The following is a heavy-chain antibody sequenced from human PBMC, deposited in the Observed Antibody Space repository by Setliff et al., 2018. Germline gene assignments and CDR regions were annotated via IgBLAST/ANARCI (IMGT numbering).Heavy chain of an antibody. Sequence: SETLSLTCVVSGGSIRSSTYYWGWVRQPPGKGLEWIASIYSSGNTYYNPSLKSRVTISVDTSKNQFSLNLNSVTAADTAVYYCSATDDYGGSQYYLDYWGQGTLVTVSS. CDR2: IYSSGNT. D-gene: IGHD3-10*01. V-gene: IGHV4-39*01. CDR3: SATDDYGGSQYYLDY. J-gene: IGHJ4*02. CDR1: GGSIRSSTYY.